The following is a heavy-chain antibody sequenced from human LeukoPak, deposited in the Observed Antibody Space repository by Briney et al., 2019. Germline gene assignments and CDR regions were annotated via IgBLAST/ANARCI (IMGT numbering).Heavy chain of an antibody. CDR3: LRDLNWSLDQ. CDR1: GFTLSNYM. V-gene: IGHV3-74*01. D-gene: IGHD1-20*01. CDR2: IKSDEITI. J-gene: IGHJ4*02. Sequence: GGSLRLSCAASGFTLSNYMMHWVRHAPGEGLVWVSRIKSDEITITYADSVKGRFTISGDNAKNTLYLQMNSLRAEDTAVYYCLRDLNWSLDQWGQGTLVTVSS.